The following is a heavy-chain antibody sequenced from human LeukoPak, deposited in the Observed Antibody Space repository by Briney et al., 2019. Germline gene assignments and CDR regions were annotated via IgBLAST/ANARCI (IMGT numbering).Heavy chain of an antibody. CDR2: INHSGST. CDR1: GGSCIGYH. V-gene: IGHV4-34*01. CDR3: ARPYYYFIDV. Sequence: SETLSLTCAVYGGSCIGYHWNWIRQAPGKGLEWIGDINHSGSTNYNPSLTSRVTISVDPSKNQFSLNLSSVTAADTAVYYCARPYYYFIDVWGRGTTVTVSS. J-gene: IGHJ6*03.